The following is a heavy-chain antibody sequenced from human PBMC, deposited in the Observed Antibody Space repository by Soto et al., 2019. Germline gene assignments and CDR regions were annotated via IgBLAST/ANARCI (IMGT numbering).Heavy chain of an antibody. J-gene: IGHJ6*02. D-gene: IGHD2-15*01. CDR1: GYTFTSYS. CDR3: ARDHNFGFILYAMDV. CDR2: INPSSGRT. Sequence: GALLKVFCKASGYTFTSYSMHWVRQAPGQGLEWMGIINPSSGRTSYAQNFQGRVTMTSDTSTSIVYMEMSSLKSEDTAVYYCARDHNFGFILYAMDVWGQGTTVTVSS. V-gene: IGHV1-46*01.